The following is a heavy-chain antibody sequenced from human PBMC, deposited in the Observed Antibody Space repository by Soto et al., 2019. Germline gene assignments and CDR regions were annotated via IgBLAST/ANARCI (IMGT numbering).Heavy chain of an antibody. CDR2: IYYSGST. CDR1: GGSISSGGYY. D-gene: IGHD2-2*01. CDR3: ARGYCSSTSCYHNWFDP. V-gene: IGHV4-31*03. J-gene: IGHJ5*02. Sequence: PSETLSLTCTVSGGSISSGGYYWSWIRQHPGKGLEWIGYIYYSGSTYYNPSLKSRVTISVDTSKNQFSLKLSSVTAADTAVYYCARGYCSSTSCYHNWFDPWGQGTLVTVSS.